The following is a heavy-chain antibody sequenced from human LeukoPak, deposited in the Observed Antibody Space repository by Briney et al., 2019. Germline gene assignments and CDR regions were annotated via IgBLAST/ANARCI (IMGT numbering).Heavy chain of an antibody. CDR1: GFTFSSYA. V-gene: IGHV3-23*01. Sequence: PGGSLRLSCASSGFTFSSYAMSWVRQAPGKGLEWVSAISGSGGSTYYADSVKGRFTISRDNSKNTLYLQMNSLRAEDTAVYYCAKDPGCSSTSCYKDGAFDIWGQGTMVTVS. J-gene: IGHJ3*02. CDR3: AKDPGCSSTSCYKDGAFDI. CDR2: ISGSGGST. D-gene: IGHD2-2*02.